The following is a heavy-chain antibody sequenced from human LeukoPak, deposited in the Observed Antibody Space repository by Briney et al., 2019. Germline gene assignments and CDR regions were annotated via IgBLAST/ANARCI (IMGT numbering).Heavy chain of an antibody. CDR2: IYYSGST. CDR1: GGSISSYY. Sequence: SETLSLACTVYGGSISSYYRSWIRQPPGKGLEWIGYIYYSGSTNYNPSLKSRVTISVDTSKNQFSLKLSSVTAADTAVYYCARVTSGPLYYYYYGMDVWGQGTTVTVPS. D-gene: IGHD2-15*01. J-gene: IGHJ6*02. V-gene: IGHV4-59*01. CDR3: ARVTSGPLYYYYYGMDV.